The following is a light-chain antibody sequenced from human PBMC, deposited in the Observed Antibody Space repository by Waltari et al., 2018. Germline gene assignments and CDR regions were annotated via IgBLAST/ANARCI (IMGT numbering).Light chain of an antibody. Sequence: AIQMTQSPSSLSASMGDRVTITCRASQGIRDDLTWYQQSPGKAPKLLIYSASTLESGVPSRFSGSGYGTDFTLTISSLQPGDFATYYCLQDSNYPRTFGQGTRVEIK. CDR1: QGIRDD. CDR2: SAS. CDR3: LQDSNYPRT. V-gene: IGKV1-6*01. J-gene: IGKJ1*01.